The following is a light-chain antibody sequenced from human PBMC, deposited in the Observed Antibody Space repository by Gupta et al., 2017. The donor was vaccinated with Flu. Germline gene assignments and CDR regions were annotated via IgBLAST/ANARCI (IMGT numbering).Light chain of an antibody. J-gene: IGLJ3*02. Sequence: SYDLTQPPSVSVSPGQTARITCSGDALPRQYAYWYQQKPGQAPVLIIYKDNERPSGIPGRFSGTSSGTTVTLTISGVQAEDEADYYCQSADTSDFWVFGGGTRLTVL. CDR2: KDN. CDR1: ALPRQY. CDR3: QSADTSDFWV. V-gene: IGLV3-25*02.